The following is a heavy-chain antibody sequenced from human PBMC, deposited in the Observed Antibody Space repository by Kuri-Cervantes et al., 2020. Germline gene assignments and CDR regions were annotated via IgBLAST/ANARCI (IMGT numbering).Heavy chain of an antibody. V-gene: IGHV4-34*01. J-gene: IGHJ3*02. CDR2: INHGGSA. CDR1: GGSFSDCY. D-gene: IGHD3-10*01. CDR3: ARPVEAGTGLRSAFDI. Sequence: ESLKISCAVSGGSFSDCYWSWIRQPPGKRLEWIGEINHGGSANYNPSLKSRATISVDTSKNQFSLTLRSVTAADTAVYYCARPVEAGTGLRSAFDIWGQGTMVTVSS.